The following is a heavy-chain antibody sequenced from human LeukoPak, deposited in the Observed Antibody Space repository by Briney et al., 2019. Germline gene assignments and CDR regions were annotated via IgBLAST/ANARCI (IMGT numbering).Heavy chain of an antibody. Sequence: GGSLRLSCAASGFTFSSYWMSWVRQAPGKGLEWVSAISGSGGSTYYADSVKGRFTISRDNSKNTLYLQMNSLRAEDTAVYYCAKGTDFWSGYYGGEGYYFDYWGQGTLVTVSS. D-gene: IGHD3-3*01. CDR1: GFTFSSYW. CDR3: AKGTDFWSGYYGGEGYYFDY. CDR2: ISGSGGST. V-gene: IGHV3-23*01. J-gene: IGHJ4*02.